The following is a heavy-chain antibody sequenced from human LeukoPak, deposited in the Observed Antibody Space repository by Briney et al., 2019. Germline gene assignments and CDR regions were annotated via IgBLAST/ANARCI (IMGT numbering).Heavy chain of an antibody. J-gene: IGHJ4*02. CDR3: ARQSLADYYDSSGPL. D-gene: IGHD3-22*01. V-gene: IGHV4-59*08. Sequence: SETLSLTCTVSGGSISSYYWSWIRQPPGKGLEWIGYIYYSGSTNYNPSLKSRVTISVDTSKNQFSLKLSSVTAADTAVYYCARQSLADYYDSSGPLWGQGTLVTVSS. CDR1: GGSISSYY. CDR2: IYYSGST.